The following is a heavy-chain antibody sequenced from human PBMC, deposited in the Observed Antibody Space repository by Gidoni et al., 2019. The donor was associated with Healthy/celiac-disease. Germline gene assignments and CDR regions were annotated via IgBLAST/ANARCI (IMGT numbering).Heavy chain of an antibody. D-gene: IGHD3-16*02. Sequence: EVQLVESGGGLVKPGGALRLSCAASGFTFSSYTMNWVRPAPGKGLEWVSSISSRGSNIYYADSVKGRLTSSRDNAENSLFLQIDSLRAEDTAVYYCARDLTIEGVIIRAFDIWGQGTRVTVSS. J-gene: IGHJ3*02. V-gene: IGHV3-21*01. CDR1: GFTFSSYT. CDR2: ISSRGSNI. CDR3: ARDLTIEGVIIRAFDI.